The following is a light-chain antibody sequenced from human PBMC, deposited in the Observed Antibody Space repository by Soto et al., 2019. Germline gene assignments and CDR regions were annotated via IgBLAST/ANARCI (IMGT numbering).Light chain of an antibody. CDR2: FAS. V-gene: IGKV1-12*01. J-gene: IGKJ1*01. Sequence: DIQMTQSPSSLSASVGDRVTLTCRASQGIGDRLAWYQQKPGKVPQLLIYFASTLGSGVQSRFSGSGSGTDFILTINTLQADDFATYYCLHTYSFPRTFGQGTKVDI. CDR3: LHTYSFPRT. CDR1: QGIGDR.